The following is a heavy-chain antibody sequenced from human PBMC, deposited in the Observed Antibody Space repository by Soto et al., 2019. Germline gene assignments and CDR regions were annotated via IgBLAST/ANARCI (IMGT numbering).Heavy chain of an antibody. D-gene: IGHD3-16*01. Sequence: QVQLVQSGAEVKKPGASVKVSCKASGYTFTSSAMHWVRQAPGQRLEWMGWINAGNGNTKYSQKFQGRVTIARDTSASTAYMELSSLRSEDTAVYYCARGYGGPIGWFDPWGQGTLVTVSS. CDR3: ARGYGGPIGWFDP. V-gene: IGHV1-3*01. CDR1: GYTFTSSA. J-gene: IGHJ5*02. CDR2: INAGNGNT.